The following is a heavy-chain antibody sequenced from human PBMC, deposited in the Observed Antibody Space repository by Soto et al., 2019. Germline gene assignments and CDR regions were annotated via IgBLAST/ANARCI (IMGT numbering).Heavy chain of an antibody. D-gene: IGHD6-25*01. J-gene: IGHJ3*02. V-gene: IGHV1-46*01. Sequence: GASVKVSCKASGYTFSSYYMHWLRQSAGQGLEWVGLINPGTGATTYAQKFQGRATMTSDTSTSTVYMELRSLTSEDTAVYYCARDHIAAADTYALDIWGQGTMVTVSS. CDR1: GYTFSSYY. CDR2: INPGTGAT. CDR3: ARDHIAAADTYALDI.